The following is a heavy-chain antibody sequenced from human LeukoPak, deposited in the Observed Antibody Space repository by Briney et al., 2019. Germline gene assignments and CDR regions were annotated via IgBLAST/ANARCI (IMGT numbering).Heavy chain of an antibody. CDR1: GFTFDGYA. V-gene: IGHV3-9*03. Sequence: PGRSLRLSCAASGFTFDGYAMHWVRHAPGKGLEWVSGISWNSGSIGYADSVKGRFTISRDNAKNSLYLQMNSLRAEDMALYYCAKGTHDYGGNSEYYFDYWGQGTLVTVSS. D-gene: IGHD4-23*01. CDR3: AKGTHDYGGNSEYYFDY. J-gene: IGHJ4*02. CDR2: ISWNSGSI.